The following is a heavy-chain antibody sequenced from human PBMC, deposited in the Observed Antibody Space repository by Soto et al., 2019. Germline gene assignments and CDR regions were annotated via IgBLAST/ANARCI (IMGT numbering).Heavy chain of an antibody. V-gene: IGHV1-69*12. J-gene: IGHJ4*02. CDR3: ARGGAYCGGDCYRIDY. CDR1: GGTFSSYA. CDR2: IIPIFGTA. D-gene: IGHD2-21*02. Sequence: QVQLVQSGAVVKKPGSLVKVSCKASGGTFSSYAISWVRQAPGQGLEWMGGIIPIFGTANYAQKFQGRVTITADESTSTAYMELSSLRSEDTAVYYCARGGAYCGGDCYRIDYWGQGTLVTVSS.